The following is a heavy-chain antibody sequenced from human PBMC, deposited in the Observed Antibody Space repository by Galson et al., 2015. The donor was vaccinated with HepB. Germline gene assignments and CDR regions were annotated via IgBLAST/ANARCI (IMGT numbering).Heavy chain of an antibody. J-gene: IGHJ4*02. CDR2: INQDGSEK. V-gene: IGHV3-7*03. Sequence: SLRLSCAASGFTFTTYWMSWVRQAPGKGLEWVAIINQDGSEKYYVDSVKGRFTISRDNAKNSLYLQMNSLRAEDTAVYYCVRRRGEIWGQGTLVTVPS. CDR3: VRRRGEI. CDR1: GFTFTTYW. D-gene: IGHD2-21*01.